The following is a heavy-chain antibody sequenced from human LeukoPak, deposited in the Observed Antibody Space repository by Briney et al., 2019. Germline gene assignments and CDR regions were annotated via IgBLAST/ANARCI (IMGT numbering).Heavy chain of an antibody. CDR2: IYPGDSDT. CDR3: ARLPLVRGVIPWFDP. J-gene: IGHJ5*02. CDR1: GYSFTSYW. Sequence: GESLKISCKGSGYSFTSYWIGWVRQMPGKGLEWMGIIYPGDSDTRYSPSFQGQVTISADKSISTAYLQWSSLKVSDTAMYHCARLPLVRGVIPWFDPLGPGNPGHRLL. D-gene: IGHD3-10*01. V-gene: IGHV5-51*01.